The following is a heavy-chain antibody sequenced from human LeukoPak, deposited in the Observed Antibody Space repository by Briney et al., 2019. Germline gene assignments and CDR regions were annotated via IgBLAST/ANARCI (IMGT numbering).Heavy chain of an antibody. CDR3: ARDAYYYGSESYFFDF. D-gene: IGHD3-10*01. CDR2: INHSGST. CDR1: GGSISSYY. J-gene: IGHJ4*02. V-gene: IGHV4-34*01. Sequence: PSETLSLTCTVSGGSISSYYWSWIRQPPGKGLEWIGEINHSGSTNYNPSLKSRVTISVDTSKNQSSLKLSSVTAADTAVYYCARDAYYYGSESYFFDFWGQGTLVTVSS.